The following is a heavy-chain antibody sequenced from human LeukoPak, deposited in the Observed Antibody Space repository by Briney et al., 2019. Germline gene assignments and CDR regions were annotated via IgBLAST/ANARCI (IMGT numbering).Heavy chain of an antibody. V-gene: IGHV3-48*03. J-gene: IGHJ4*02. CDR2: ISSSGSTI. CDR3: ARAEPLVGASFDY. D-gene: IGHD1-26*01. Sequence: GGSLRLSCAASGFTFSSYEMNWVRQAPGKGLEWVSYISSSGSTIYYADSVKGRFTISRDNAKNSLYLQMNSLGAEDTAVYYCARAEPLVGASFDYWGQGTLVTVSS. CDR1: GFTFSSYE.